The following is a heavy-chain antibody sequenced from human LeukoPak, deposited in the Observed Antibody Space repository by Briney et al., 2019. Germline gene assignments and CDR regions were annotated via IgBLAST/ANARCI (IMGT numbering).Heavy chain of an antibody. Sequence: EASVKVSCKASGGTFSSYAISWVRQAPGQGLEWMGGIIPIFGTANYAQKFQGRVTMTRDMSTGTVYMELSSLRSEDTAVYYCARVSYGHYDILTGYLDYWGQGTLVTVSS. J-gene: IGHJ4*02. D-gene: IGHD3-9*01. CDR2: IIPIFGTA. CDR3: ARVSYGHYDILTGYLDY. V-gene: IGHV1-69*05. CDR1: GGTFSSYA.